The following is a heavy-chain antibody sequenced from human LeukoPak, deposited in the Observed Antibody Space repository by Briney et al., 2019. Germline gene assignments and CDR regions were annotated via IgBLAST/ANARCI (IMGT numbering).Heavy chain of an antibody. CDR1: GGSISSYY. CDR3: ARGQPENTAMVSYYFDY. D-gene: IGHD5-18*01. V-gene: IGHV4-4*09. J-gene: IGHJ4*02. CDR2: IYTSGST. Sequence: SETLSLTCTVSGGSISSYYWSWIRQPPGKGLEWIGYIYTSGSTNYNPSLKSRVTISVDTSKNQFSLKLSSVTAADTAVYYCARGQPENTAMVSYYFDYWGQGTLVTVSS.